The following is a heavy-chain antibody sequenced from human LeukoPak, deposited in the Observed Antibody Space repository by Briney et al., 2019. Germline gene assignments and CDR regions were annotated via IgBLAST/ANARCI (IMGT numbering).Heavy chain of an antibody. CDR2: INHSGST. CDR1: GGSFSGYY. V-gene: IGHV4-34*01. J-gene: IGHJ5*02. Sequence: SETLSLTCAVYGGSFSGYYWSWIRQPPGKGLEWIGEINHSGSTNYNPSLKSRVTISVDTSKNQFSLKLSSVTAADTAVYYCARLGPPWIQLLNNWFDPWGQGTLVTVSS. D-gene: IGHD5-18*01. CDR3: ARLGPPWIQLLNNWFDP.